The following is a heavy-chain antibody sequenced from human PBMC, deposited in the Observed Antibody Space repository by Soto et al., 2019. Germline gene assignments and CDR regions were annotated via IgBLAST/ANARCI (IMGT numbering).Heavy chain of an antibody. CDR3: ARDPGVGLSARWFDP. V-gene: IGHV4-61*01. Sequence: QVQLQESVPGLVKPSETLTLTCTVSGGSVNNGNYYWSWIRQPPGKGLEWIGHIYYSGSTNYNPSLKSRVIISIDTSKKQFSLKLSSVTAADTAVYFWARDPGVGLSARWFDPWGQGALVTVSS. J-gene: IGHJ5*02. CDR2: IYYSGST. CDR1: GGSVNNGNYY. D-gene: IGHD2-8*01.